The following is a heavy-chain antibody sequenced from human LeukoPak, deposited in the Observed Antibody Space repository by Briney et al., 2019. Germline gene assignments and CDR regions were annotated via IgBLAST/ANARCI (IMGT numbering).Heavy chain of an antibody. J-gene: IGHJ4*02. V-gene: IGHV4-34*01. CDR3: ARGQGTVTTH. CDR1: GGSFSGYY. Sequence: SETLSLTCAVSGGSFSGYYWTWIRQPPGKGLEWIGEINHSGSANYNPPLKSRVTISLDTSKNQFSLNLSSVTAADTAVYYCARGQGTVTTHWGQGTLVTVSS. D-gene: IGHD4-17*01. CDR2: INHSGSA.